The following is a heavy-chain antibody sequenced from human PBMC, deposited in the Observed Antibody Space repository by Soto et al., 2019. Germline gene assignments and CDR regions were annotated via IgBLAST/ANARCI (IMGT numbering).Heavy chain of an antibody. J-gene: IGHJ6*02. D-gene: IGHD1-7*01. CDR2: ISAYNGDT. CDR1: CYTFTSYG. Sequence: GASVKVSCKASCYTFTSYGIRWVRQAPGQGLEWTGWISAYNGDTNYAQKLQGRVTMTTDTSPSPGYAGLTSLRADDTAVYYCARVAGTTHYYYYGMDVWCQGPTVTVSS. CDR3: ARVAGTTHYYYYGMDV. V-gene: IGHV1-18*01.